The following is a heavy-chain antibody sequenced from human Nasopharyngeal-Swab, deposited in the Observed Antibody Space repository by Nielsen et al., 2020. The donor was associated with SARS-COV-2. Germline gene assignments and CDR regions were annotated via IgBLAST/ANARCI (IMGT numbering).Heavy chain of an antibody. CDR2: IYYSGST. CDR3: ARRYYYDSRGYYGFDY. Sequence: SETLSLTCTVSGGSISSSDYYWVWILQPPGKGLAWIGSIYYSGSTYYNPSLKSRVTMSMDSSKNQFSLKLSSVTAADTAVYFCARRYYYDSRGYYGFDYWGHGTLVTVSS. CDR1: GGSISSSDYY. J-gene: IGHJ4*01. D-gene: IGHD3-22*01. V-gene: IGHV4-39*01.